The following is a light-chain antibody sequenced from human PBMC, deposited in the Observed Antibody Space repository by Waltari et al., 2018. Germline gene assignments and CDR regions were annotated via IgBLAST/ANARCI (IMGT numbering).Light chain of an antibody. CDR1: GSAVGGYNY. CDR3: GSYSGTTTYV. J-gene: IGLJ1*01. V-gene: IGLV2-14*03. CDR2: DVS. Sequence: QSALAQPASVSGSPGQSVTISCTGTGSAVGGYNYLSWYQQHPGTVPKIIIYDVSVRPSGISSRFSGSKSGNTASLTISGLQAEDEADYYCGSYSGTTTYVFGTGTYVTVL.